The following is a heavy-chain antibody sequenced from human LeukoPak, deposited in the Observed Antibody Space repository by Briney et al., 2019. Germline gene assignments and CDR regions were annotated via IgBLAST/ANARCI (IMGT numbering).Heavy chain of an antibody. D-gene: IGHD3-3*01. CDR1: GGSISSGSYY. V-gene: IGHV4-61*02. J-gene: IGHJ3*02. CDR2: ISTSGSA. Sequence: SETLSLTCTVSGGSISSGSYYWSWIRQPAGKGLEWIGRISTSGSANYNPSLKSRVTISVDTSKNQFSLKLSSVTAADTAVYYCARGSIFGVAQDDAFDIWGQGTMVTVSS. CDR3: ARGSIFGVAQDDAFDI.